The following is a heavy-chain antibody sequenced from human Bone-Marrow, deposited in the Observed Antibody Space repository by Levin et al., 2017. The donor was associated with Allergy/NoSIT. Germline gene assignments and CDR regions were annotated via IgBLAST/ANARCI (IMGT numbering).Heavy chain of an antibody. CDR1: GGSVGSGSYY. D-gene: IGHD5-24*01. Sequence: SETLSLTCTVSGGSVGSGSYYWNWIRQFPGKELQWIGYINYSGSTIYNPSLNSRVNISFDTSKSQFFLRLSSVTAADTAVYYCARDAIGYKFPHQYYYGLDAWGQGTTVTVSS. V-gene: IGHV4-61*01. CDR3: ARDAIGYKFPHQYYYGLDA. CDR2: INYSGST. J-gene: IGHJ6*02.